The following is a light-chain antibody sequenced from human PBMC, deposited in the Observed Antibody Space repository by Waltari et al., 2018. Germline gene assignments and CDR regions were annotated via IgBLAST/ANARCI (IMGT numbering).Light chain of an antibody. CDR3: QQYDNVPQAIT. CDR2: DAS. J-gene: IGKJ5*01. V-gene: IGKV1-33*01. Sequence: DIQMTQSPSSLSASVGDRVTITCQASQDISNYLNWYQQKPGKAPKLLIYDASNLETGVPSRFSGSGSGTDFTFTSSSLQPEDIATYYCQQYDNVPQAITFGQGTRLEIK. CDR1: QDISNY.